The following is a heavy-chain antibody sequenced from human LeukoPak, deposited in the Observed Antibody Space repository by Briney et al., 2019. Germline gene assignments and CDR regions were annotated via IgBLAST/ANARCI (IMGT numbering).Heavy chain of an antibody. V-gene: IGHV3-30-3*01. J-gene: IGHJ6*02. CDR3: ARGMTTVTRNYYYYGMDV. D-gene: IGHD4-17*01. CDR1: GFTFSSYA. CDR2: ISYDGSNK. Sequence: PGGSLRLSCAASGFTFSSYAMSWVRQAPGKGLEWVAVISYDGSNKYYADSVKGRFTISRDNSKNTLYLQMNSLRAEDTAVYYCARGMTTVTRNYYYYGMDVWGQGTTVTVTS.